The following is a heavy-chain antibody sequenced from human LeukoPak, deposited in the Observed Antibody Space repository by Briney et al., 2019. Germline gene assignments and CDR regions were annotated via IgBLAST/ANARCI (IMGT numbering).Heavy chain of an antibody. Sequence: GGSLRLSCAASGFTFSSYSMNWVRQAPGKGLEWVSSISSSSSYIYYADSVKGRFTISRDNAKNSLYLQRNSLRAEDTAVYYCARGDVADFDYRGQGTLVTVSS. D-gene: IGHD5-24*01. CDR3: ARGDVADFDY. CDR2: ISSSSSYI. V-gene: IGHV3-21*01. J-gene: IGHJ4*02. CDR1: GFTFSSYS.